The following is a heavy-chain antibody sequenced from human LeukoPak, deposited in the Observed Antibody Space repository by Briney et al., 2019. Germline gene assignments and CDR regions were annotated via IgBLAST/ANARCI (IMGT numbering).Heavy chain of an antibody. J-gene: IGHJ5*02. CDR1: GFTFRRYW. D-gene: IGHD1-20*01. CDR2: IYHSGST. CDR3: ARGGITGTTFIGQNWFDP. Sequence: GSLRLSCAASGFTFRRYWMSWVRQPPGKGLEWIGSIYHSGSTYYNPSLKSRVTISVDTSKNQFSLKLSSVTAADTAVYYCARGGITGTTFIGQNWFDPWGQGTLVTVSS. V-gene: IGHV4-38-2*01.